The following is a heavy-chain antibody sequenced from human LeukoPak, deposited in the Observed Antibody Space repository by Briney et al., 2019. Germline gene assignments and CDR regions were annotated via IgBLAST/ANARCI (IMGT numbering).Heavy chain of an antibody. D-gene: IGHD3-9*01. CDR2: INHRGST. CDR1: GGSFSGYY. V-gene: IGHV4-34*01. J-gene: IGHJ4*02. CDR3: ARVNPGLRYFGY. Sequence: SETLSLTCAVYGGSFSGYYWSWIRQPPGKGLEWIGEINHRGSTNYNPSLKSRVTISVDTSKNQFSLKLSSVTAADTAVYYCARVNPGLRYFGYWGQGTLVTVSS.